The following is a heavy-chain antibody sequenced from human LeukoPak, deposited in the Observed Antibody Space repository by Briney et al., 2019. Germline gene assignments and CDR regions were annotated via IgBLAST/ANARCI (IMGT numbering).Heavy chain of an antibody. CDR1: GFTFGDYA. V-gene: IGHV3-49*04. CDR2: IRSKAYGGTT. CDR3: WSSGYYHAFDI. J-gene: IGHJ3*02. Sequence: GGSLRLSCTASGFTFGDYAMSWVRQAPGKGLEWVSFIRSKAYGGTTEYAAPVRGRFTISRDDSKSIAYLQMNSLKTEDTAVYYCWSSGYYHAFDIWGQGTMVTVSS. D-gene: IGHD3-22*01.